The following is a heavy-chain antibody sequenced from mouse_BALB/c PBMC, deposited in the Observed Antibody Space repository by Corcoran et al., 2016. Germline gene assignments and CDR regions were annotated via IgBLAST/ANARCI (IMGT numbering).Heavy chain of an antibody. CDR1: GYTFTNYG. CDR3: ARPQTARAHEDAMDY. V-gene: IGHV9-1*02. CDR2: INTYTGEP. J-gene: IGHJ4*01. D-gene: IGHD3-2*01. Sequence: QIQLVQSGPELKKPGETVKISCKASGYTFTNYGMNWVKQAPGKGLKWMGWINTYTGEPTYADDFKGRFAFSLETSASTAYLQINNLKNEDMATYFCARPQTARAHEDAMDYWGQGTSVTVSS.